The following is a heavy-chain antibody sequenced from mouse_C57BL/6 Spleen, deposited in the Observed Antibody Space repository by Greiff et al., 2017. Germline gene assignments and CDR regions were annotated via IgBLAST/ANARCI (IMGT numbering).Heavy chain of an antibody. CDR3: ARFTTY. CDR1: GYTFTDYY. J-gene: IGHJ2*01. CDR2: INPNNGGT. Sequence: VQLQQSGPELVKPGASVKISCKASGYTFTDYYMNWVKQSHGKSLEWIGDINPNNGGTSYNQKFKGKATLTVDKSSSTAYMELRSLTSEDSAVYYCARFTTYWGQGTTLTVSS. V-gene: IGHV1-26*01. D-gene: IGHD1-1*01.